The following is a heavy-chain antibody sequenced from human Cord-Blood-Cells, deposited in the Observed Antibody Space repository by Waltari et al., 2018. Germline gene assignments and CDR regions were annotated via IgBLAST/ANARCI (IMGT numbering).Heavy chain of an antibody. CDR2: INPNSGGT. CDR3: ARTRGTPTNDAFDI. V-gene: IGHV1-2*04. Sequence: QVQLVQSGAEVKKPGASVQVSCKASGYTFTGYYMHWVRQSPGQGLEWMGWINPNSGGTNYAQKFQGWVTMTRDTSISTAYMELSRLRSDDTAVYYCARTRGTPTNDAFDIWGQGTMVTVSS. CDR1: GYTFTGYY. J-gene: IGHJ3*02. D-gene: IGHD3-10*01.